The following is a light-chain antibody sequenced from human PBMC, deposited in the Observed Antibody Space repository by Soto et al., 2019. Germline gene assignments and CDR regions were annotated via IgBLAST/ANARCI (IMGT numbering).Light chain of an antibody. CDR1: SSDLGSYNY. CDR3: ISYTTSTTGV. CDR2: DVS. J-gene: IGLJ1*01. V-gene: IGLV2-14*03. Sequence: QSALTQPASVSGSPGQSITISCTGSSSDLGSYNYVSWYQHHPGKAPKLVIYDVSNRPSGVSNRFSGSKSGYTASLTISGLQAEDEADYYCISYTTSTTGVFGPGTKLTVL.